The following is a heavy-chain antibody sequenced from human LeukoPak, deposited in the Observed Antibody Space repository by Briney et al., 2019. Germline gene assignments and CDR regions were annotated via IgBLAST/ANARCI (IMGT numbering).Heavy chain of an antibody. V-gene: IGHV3-48*02. CDR1: GFTFGTYN. Sequence: GGSLRLSCAASGFTFGTYNMNWVRQAPGKGLEWVSYISFSSSTIHYADSVKGRFTISRDNAKNSLYLQMNSLRDGDTAVYYCATKMATKGSFEYWGQGTLVTVSS. CDR3: ATKMATKGSFEY. D-gene: IGHD5-24*01. J-gene: IGHJ4*02. CDR2: ISFSSSTI.